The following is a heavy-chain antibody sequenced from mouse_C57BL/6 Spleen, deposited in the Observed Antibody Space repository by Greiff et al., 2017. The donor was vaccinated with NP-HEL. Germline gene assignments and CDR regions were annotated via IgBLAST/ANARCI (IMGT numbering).Heavy chain of an antibody. Sequence: QVHVKQPGAELVKPGASVKMSCKASGYTFTSYWITWVKQRPGQGLEWIGDIYPGSGSTNYNEKVKSKATLTVDTSSSTAYMQLSSLTSEDSAVYDCARWRLDWDVGYAMDYWGQGTSVTVSS. J-gene: IGHJ4*01. V-gene: IGHV1-55*01. D-gene: IGHD4-1*01. CDR1: GYTFTSYW. CDR2: IYPGSGST. CDR3: ARWRLDWDVGYAMDY.